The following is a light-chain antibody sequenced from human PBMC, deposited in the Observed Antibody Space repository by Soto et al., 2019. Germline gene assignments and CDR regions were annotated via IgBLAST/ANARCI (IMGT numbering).Light chain of an antibody. Sequence: IQLTQAPSSLSASVGYRVTITCLATPAIASFLAWYQQKPGTAPKLLIYGATTLQSGVPSRFSGSGGGTDFTLSISSVQPEDFATYFCQQSYMDPITFGQGTRLEIK. CDR3: QQSYMDPIT. V-gene: IGKV1-39*01. J-gene: IGKJ5*01. CDR1: PAIASF. CDR2: GAT.